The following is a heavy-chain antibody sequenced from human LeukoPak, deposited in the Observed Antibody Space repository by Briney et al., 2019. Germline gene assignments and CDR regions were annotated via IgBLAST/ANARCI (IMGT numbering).Heavy chain of an antibody. D-gene: IGHD1-14*01. CDR1: GGTFSSYA. CDR2: ISAYNGNT. CDR3: AREETHHVYYGMDV. J-gene: IGHJ6*02. Sequence: RSSVKVSCKASGGTFSSYAISWVRQAPGQGLEWMGWISAYNGNTNYAQKVQGRVTMTTDTSTSTAYMELRSLRSDDTAVYYCAREETHHVYYGMDVWGQGTMVTVSS. V-gene: IGHV1-18*01.